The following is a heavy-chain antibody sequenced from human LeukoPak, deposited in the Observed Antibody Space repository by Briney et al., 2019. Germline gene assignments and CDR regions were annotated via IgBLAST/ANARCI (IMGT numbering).Heavy chain of an antibody. V-gene: IGHV4-59*01. CDR3: ARVVGPRLRYCSSTSCYWTYYYYMDV. Sequence: SETLPLTCTVSGGSISSYYWSWIRQPPGKGLEWIGYIYYSGSTNYNPSLKSRVTISVDTSKNQFSLKLSSVTAADTAVYYCARVVGPRLRYCSSTSCYWTYYYYMDVWGKGTTVTISS. CDR2: IYYSGST. CDR1: GGSISSYY. J-gene: IGHJ6*03. D-gene: IGHD2-2*01.